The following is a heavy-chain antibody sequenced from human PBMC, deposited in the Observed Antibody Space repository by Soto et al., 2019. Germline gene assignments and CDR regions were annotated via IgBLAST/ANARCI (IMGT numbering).Heavy chain of an antibody. Sequence: SQTLLLTCVISGDSVSSDTGAWNWIRQSPSRGLEWLGRTHYRSKWSFDYAISVKSRITIDPDTSKNQFSLHLDSLTPEDTAVYYCAGVTWFRGMDVWGQGTPVTVSS. V-gene: IGHV6-1*01. CDR3: AGVTWFRGMDV. CDR2: THYRSKWSF. D-gene: IGHD3-10*01. CDR1: GDSVSSDTGA. J-gene: IGHJ6*02.